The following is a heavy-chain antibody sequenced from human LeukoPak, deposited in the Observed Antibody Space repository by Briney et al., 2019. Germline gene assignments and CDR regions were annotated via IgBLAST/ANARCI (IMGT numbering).Heavy chain of an antibody. V-gene: IGHV3-23*01. Sequence: GASLRLSSAASGFTFSSYAMNWVRQAPGKGLEWVSSINDSGDRTYYADSVKGRFTISRDNSKNTLYLQMNSLRAEDTAVYYCANRYGSPAVANWGQGTLVTVCS. CDR2: INDSGDRT. D-gene: IGHD4-17*01. CDR3: ANRYGSPAVAN. J-gene: IGHJ4*02. CDR1: GFTFSSYA.